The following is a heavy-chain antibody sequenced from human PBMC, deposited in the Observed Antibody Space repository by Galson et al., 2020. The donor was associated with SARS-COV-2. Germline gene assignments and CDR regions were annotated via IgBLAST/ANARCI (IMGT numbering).Heavy chain of an antibody. CDR1: GFPLSTSGMF. V-gene: IGHV2-70*01. Sequence: SGPTLVKPTQTLTLTCIFSGFPLSTSGMFVSWIRQPPGTALEWLALIDWDDDKYYSTSLKTRLTISKDTSKNQVVLTMTNIDPVDTATYYGARGRGGRCGELWYGMDDWGQGTTVTVAS. CDR3: ARGRGGRCGELWYGMDD. CDR2: IDWDDDK. D-gene: IGHD3-10*01. J-gene: IGHJ6*02.